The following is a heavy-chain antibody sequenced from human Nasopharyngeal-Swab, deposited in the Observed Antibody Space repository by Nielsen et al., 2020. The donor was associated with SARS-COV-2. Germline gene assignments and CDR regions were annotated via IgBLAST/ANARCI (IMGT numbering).Heavy chain of an antibody. CDR1: GFTVSSNY. Sequence: GSLKISCAASGFTVSSNYMSWVRQAPGKGLEWVSVIYSGGSTYYADSVKGRFTISRDNSKNTLYLQMNSLRAEDTAVYYCARGGDILLDFDAFDIWGQGTMVTVSS. CDR3: ARGGDILLDFDAFDI. D-gene: IGHD3-9*01. J-gene: IGHJ3*02. CDR2: IYSGGST. V-gene: IGHV3-53*01.